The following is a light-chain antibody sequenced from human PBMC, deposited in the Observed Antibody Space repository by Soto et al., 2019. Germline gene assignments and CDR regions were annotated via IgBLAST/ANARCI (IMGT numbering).Light chain of an antibody. Sequence: NFMLTQPHSVSESPGKTVTISCTRSSGSIASNYVQWYQQRPGSAPTTVIYEDNQRPSGVPDRFSGSIDNSSNSASLTISGLKTEDEADYYCQSYDSSTVVFGGGTKVTVL. V-gene: IGLV6-57*04. CDR1: SGSIASNY. J-gene: IGLJ2*01. CDR2: EDN. CDR3: QSYDSSTVV.